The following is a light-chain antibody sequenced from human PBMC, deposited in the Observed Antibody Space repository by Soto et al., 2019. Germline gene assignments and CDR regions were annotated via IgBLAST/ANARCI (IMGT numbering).Light chain of an antibody. CDR3: QQSYSTPRT. Sequence: IQMTQSPSSLSASVWDRVTITFLASQSIVTYLNWYLQKPGKAPKLLIYAASNLQSGVPSRFSGSGSGTDFTLTISSLQPEDFATYYCQQSYSTPRTFGQGTKVDIK. V-gene: IGKV1-39*01. CDR1: QSIVTY. J-gene: IGKJ1*01. CDR2: AAS.